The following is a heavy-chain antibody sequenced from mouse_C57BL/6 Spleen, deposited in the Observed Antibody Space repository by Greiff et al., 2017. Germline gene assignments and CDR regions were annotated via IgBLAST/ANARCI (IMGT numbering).Heavy chain of an antibody. CDR1: GYTFTSYW. V-gene: IGHV1-50*01. CDR2: IDPSDSYT. D-gene: IGHD3-2*02. J-gene: IGHJ1*03. Sequence: QVQLQQPGAELVKPGASVKLSCKASGYTFTSYWMQWVKQRPGQGLEWIGEIDPSDSYTNYNQKFKGKATLTVDPSSSTAYMQLSSLTSEDSAVYYCARSSSGYVGYFDVWGTGTTVTVSS. CDR3: ARSSSGYVGYFDV.